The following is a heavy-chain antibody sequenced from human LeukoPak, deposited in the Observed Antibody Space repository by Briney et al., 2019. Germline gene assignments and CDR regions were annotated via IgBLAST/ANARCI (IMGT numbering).Heavy chain of an antibody. CDR2: ISYDGSNK. V-gene: IGHV3-30*18. CDR3: AKDRTPFIAAAGTGWFDP. D-gene: IGHD6-13*01. J-gene: IGHJ5*02. Sequence: GGSLRLSCAASGFTFSRYGMHWVRQAPGKGLEWVAVISYDGSNKYYADSVKGRFTISRDNSKNTLYLQMNSLRAEDTAVYYCAKDRTPFIAAAGTGWFDPWGQGTLVTVSS. CDR1: GFTFSRYG.